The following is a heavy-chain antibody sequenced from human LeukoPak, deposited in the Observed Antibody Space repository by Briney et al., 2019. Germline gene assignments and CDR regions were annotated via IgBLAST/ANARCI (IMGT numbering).Heavy chain of an antibody. CDR1: GFTFSSYA. V-gene: IGHV3-9*03. CDR3: AKDVGTSPRRTTHFDY. D-gene: IGHD1-7*01. J-gene: IGHJ4*02. Sequence: PGGSLRLSCAASGFTFSSYAMHWVRQAPGKGLEWVSGISWNSGSIGYADSVKGRFTISRDNAKNSLYLQMNSLRAEDMALYYCAKDVGTSPRRTTHFDYWGQGTLVTVSS. CDR2: ISWNSGSI.